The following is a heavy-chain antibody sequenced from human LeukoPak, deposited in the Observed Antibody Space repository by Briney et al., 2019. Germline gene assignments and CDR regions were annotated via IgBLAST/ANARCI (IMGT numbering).Heavy chain of an antibody. CDR1: GYSISSGYY. J-gene: IGHJ4*02. Sequence: PSETLSLTCTVSGYSISSGYYWGWIRQPPGKGLEWIGSIYNSGSTYYNPSLKSRVTISVDTSKNQFCLRLYSVTAADTAVYYCARDSTVVTRSGFDYWGQGTLVTVSS. CDR3: ARDSTVVTRSGFDY. CDR2: IYNSGST. V-gene: IGHV4-38-2*02. D-gene: IGHD4-23*01.